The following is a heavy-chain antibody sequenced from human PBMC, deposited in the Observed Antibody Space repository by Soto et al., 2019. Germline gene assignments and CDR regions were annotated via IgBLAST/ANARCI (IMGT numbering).Heavy chain of an antibody. CDR2: IYYSGST. CDR3: AHSVAGPYYFDY. Sequence: ETLSLTCTVSGGSISNYYWSWIRQPPGKGLEWIGYIYYSGSTNYNPSLKSRVTISVDTSKNQFSLNLRSVTAADTAVYYCAHSVAGPYYFDYGGQGAPVTVSS. V-gene: IGHV4-59*08. D-gene: IGHD6-19*01. CDR1: GGSISNYY. J-gene: IGHJ4*02.